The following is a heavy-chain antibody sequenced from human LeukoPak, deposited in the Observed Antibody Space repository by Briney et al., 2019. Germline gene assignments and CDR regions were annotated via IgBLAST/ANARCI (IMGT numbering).Heavy chain of an antibody. CDR1: GGSISSYY. V-gene: IGHV4-59*01. CDR3: ARVVRMQWLALFDY. J-gene: IGHJ4*02. CDR2: IYYSGST. Sequence: PSETLSLTCTVSGGSISSYYWSWIRQPPGKGLEWIGYIYYSGSTNYNPSLKSRVTISVDTSKNQFSLKLSSVTAADTAVYYCARVVRMQWLALFDYWGQGTLVTVSS. D-gene: IGHD6-19*01.